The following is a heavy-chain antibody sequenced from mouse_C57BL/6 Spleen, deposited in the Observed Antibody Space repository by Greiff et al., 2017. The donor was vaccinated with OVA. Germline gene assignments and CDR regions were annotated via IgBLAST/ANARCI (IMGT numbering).Heavy chain of an antibody. CDR2: IDPETGGT. D-gene: IGHD1-1*01. V-gene: IGHV1-15*01. CDR3: TRWYYGSSGFAY. CDR1: GYTFTDYE. Sequence: VQLQQSGAELVRPGASVPLSCKASGYTFTDYEMHWVKQTPVHGLEWIGAIDPETGGTAYNQKFKGKAILTADKSSSTAYIELRSLTSEDSSVYYCTRWYYGSSGFAYWGQGTLVTVSA. J-gene: IGHJ3*01.